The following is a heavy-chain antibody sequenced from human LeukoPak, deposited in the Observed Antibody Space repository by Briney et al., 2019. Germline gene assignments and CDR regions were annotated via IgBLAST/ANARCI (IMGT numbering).Heavy chain of an antibody. CDR2: IRVAGDT. CDR1: GFAFSTYD. D-gene: IGHD3-10*01. V-gene: IGHV3-13*01. J-gene: IGHJ6*02. Sequence: PGGSLRLSCAASGFAFSTYDMHWVRQVTGKGLEWVSAIRVAGDTYYPGSVKGRFTISRENAENSLFLQMNSLRAGDTAVYYCARASTPYYSGSGIYSLEYGMDVWGQGTTVTVSS. CDR3: ARASTPYYSGSGIYSLEYGMDV.